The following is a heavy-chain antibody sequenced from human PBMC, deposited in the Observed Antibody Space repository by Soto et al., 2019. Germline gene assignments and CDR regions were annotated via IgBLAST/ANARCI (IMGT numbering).Heavy chain of an antibody. J-gene: IGHJ6*02. V-gene: IGHV1-8*01. D-gene: IGHD5-18*01. CDR2: MNPNSGNT. Sequence: ASVKVSCKASGYTFTSYDINWVRQATGQGLEWMGWMNPNSGNTGYAQKFQGRVTMTRNTSISTAYMELSSLRSEDTAVYYSACIFSGGYGYGFYYYGMDVWGQGTTVTVSS. CDR1: GYTFTSYD. CDR3: ACIFSGGYGYGFYYYGMDV.